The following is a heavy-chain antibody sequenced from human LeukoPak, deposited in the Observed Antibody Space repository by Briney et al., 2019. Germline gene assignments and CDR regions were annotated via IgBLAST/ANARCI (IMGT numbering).Heavy chain of an antibody. Sequence: ASVKVSCKASGYTFTSYYMHWVRQAPGQGLEWMGIINPSGGSTSYAQKFQGRVTMTRDMSTSTVYMELSSLRSEDTAVYYCASGVEAAAGINPFDPWGQGTLVTVSS. CDR2: INPSGGST. J-gene: IGHJ5*02. D-gene: IGHD6-13*01. V-gene: IGHV1-46*01. CDR1: GYTFTSYY. CDR3: ASGVEAAAGINPFDP.